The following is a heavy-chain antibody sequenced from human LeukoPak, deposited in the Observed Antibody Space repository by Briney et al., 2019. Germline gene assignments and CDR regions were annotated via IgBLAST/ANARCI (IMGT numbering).Heavy chain of an antibody. Sequence: GGSLRLSCAASGFTFSSYAMSWVRQAPGKGLEWVSAISGSGGSTYYADSVKGRFTISRDNSKNTLYLQMNSLRAEDTAVYYCAKDIRGRLAARYFDYWGQGTLVTVSS. V-gene: IGHV3-23*01. CDR3: AKDIRGRLAARYFDY. J-gene: IGHJ4*02. D-gene: IGHD6-6*01. CDR1: GFTFSSYA. CDR2: ISGSGGST.